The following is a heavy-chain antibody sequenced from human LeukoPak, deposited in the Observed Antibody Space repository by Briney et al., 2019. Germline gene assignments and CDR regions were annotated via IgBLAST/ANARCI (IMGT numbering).Heavy chain of an antibody. Sequence: ASVKVSCKASGYTFTGYYMHWVRQAPGQGLEWMGWINPNSGGTNYAQKFQGRVTMTRDTSISTAYMELSRLRSDDTAVYYCATPRASCSSTSCYPDAFDIWGQGTMVTVSS. V-gene: IGHV1-2*02. D-gene: IGHD2-2*01. CDR1: GYTFTGYY. CDR3: ATPRASCSSTSCYPDAFDI. CDR2: INPNSGGT. J-gene: IGHJ3*02.